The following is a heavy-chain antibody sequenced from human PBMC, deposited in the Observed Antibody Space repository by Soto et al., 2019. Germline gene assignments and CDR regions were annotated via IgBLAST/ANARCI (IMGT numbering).Heavy chain of an antibody. CDR1: GFTFNSYA. CDR3: XXXYRSAYXPFDS. Sequence: EVQLLESGGGLVQPGGSLRLSCAASGFTFNSYAMSWVRQAPGKGLEWVSAISGGGGTTYYADSVKGRFTISRDNSKNTLSLQMNSLRAEDTALYYCXXXYRSAYXPFDSWGQGTLVTVSS. J-gene: IGHJ4*02. CDR2: ISGGGGTT. V-gene: IGHV3-23*01.